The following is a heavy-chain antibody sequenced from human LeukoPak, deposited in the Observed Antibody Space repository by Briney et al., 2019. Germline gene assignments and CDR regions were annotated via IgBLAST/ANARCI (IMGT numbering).Heavy chain of an antibody. CDR3: ATPPSVYHWGYFEY. CDR1: GGSFSGYY. V-gene: IGHV4-34*01. D-gene: IGHD3-22*01. J-gene: IGHJ4*02. Sequence: SETLSLTCAVYGGSFSGYYWSWIRQPPGKGLEWIGEINHSGSTNYNPSLKSRVTISVDTSKNQFSLKLSSVTAADTAVYYCATPPSVYHWGYFEYWGQGTLWTASP. CDR2: INHSGST.